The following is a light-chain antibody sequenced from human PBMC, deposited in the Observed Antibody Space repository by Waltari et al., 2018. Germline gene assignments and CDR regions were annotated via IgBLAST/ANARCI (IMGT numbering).Light chain of an antibody. CDR2: ATS. Sequence: EAVLTQSPGTLSLSPGERVTLSCRASQSVGSSYLAWYQQKPGQAPRLLIYATSTRATGIPDRFSGSGSGTDFTLTISRLEPEDFAVYYCQQFGNSVVTFGGGAKVEIK. CDR1: QSVGSSY. V-gene: IGKV3-20*01. J-gene: IGKJ4*01. CDR3: QQFGNSVVT.